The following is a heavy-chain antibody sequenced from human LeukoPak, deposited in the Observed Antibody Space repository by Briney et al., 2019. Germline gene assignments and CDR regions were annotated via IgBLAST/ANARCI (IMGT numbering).Heavy chain of an antibody. CDR2: IYYSGST. Sequence: PSETLFLTCTVSGDSISSSRYYWGWIRQPPGKGLEWIGSIYYSGSTYYNTSLKSRVTISVDTSKNQFSLKLSSVIAADTAVYYCARALLVVITDWGQGTLVTVSS. V-gene: IGHV4-39*01. CDR3: ARALLVVITD. J-gene: IGHJ4*02. D-gene: IGHD3-22*01. CDR1: GDSISSSRYY.